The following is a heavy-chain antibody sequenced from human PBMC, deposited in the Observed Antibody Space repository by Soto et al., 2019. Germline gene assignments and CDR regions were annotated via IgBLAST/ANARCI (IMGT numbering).Heavy chain of an antibody. D-gene: IGHD3-10*01. V-gene: IGHV1-18*01. J-gene: IGHJ4*02. CDR1: GYTFTSYG. Sequence: ASVKVSCKASGYTFTSYGISWVRQAPGQGLEWMEWISAYNGNTNYAQKLQGRVTMTTDTSTSTAYMELRSLRSDDTAVYYCAFTMVRGVIIQGGVLDYWGQGTLVTVSS. CDR3: AFTMVRGVIIQGGVLDY. CDR2: ISAYNGNT.